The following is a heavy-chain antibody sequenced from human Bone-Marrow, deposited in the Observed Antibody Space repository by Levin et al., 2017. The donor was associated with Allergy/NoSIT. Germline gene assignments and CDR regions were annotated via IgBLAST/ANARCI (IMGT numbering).Heavy chain of an antibody. Sequence: SCAASGFTFSRHAMHWVRQAPGKGLEWVAVMSYDGSEKYYADSVKGRFTISRDNSKSTLYLQMNSLRAEDTAVYYCARENVGMVYFDFWGQGTLVTVSS. CDR2: MSYDGSEK. J-gene: IGHJ4*02. V-gene: IGHV3-30*04. D-gene: IGHD2-8*01. CDR1: GFTFSRHA. CDR3: ARENVGMVYFDF.